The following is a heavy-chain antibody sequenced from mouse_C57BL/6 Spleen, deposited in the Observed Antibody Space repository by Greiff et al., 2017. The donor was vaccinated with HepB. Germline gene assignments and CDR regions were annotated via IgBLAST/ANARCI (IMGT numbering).Heavy chain of an antibody. CDR3: ARLVITTVVGDFDY. Sequence: QVKLMESGPELVKPGASVKISCKASGYAFSSSWMNWVKQRPGKGLEWIGRIYPGDGDTNYNGKFKGKATLTADKSSSTAYMQLSSLTSEDSAVYFCARLVITTVVGDFDYWGQGTTLTVSS. V-gene: IGHV1-82*01. CDR2: IYPGDGDT. CDR1: GYAFSSSW. D-gene: IGHD1-1*01. J-gene: IGHJ2*01.